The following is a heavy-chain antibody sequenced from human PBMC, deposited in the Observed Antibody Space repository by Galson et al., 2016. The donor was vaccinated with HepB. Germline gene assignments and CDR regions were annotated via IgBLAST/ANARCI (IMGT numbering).Heavy chain of an antibody. Sequence: QSGAEVKKPGESLKISCTTSGYKFTGKWIGWVRQKPGKGLEWMGIIYPGDSDTRYSPSFQGQVTISADKSTNTAHLQWSSLEASDTATYYCARSACSGGACYSFWYCEIWGRGTPVSVSS. J-gene: IGHJ2*01. CDR1: GYKFTGKW. CDR2: IYPGDSDT. CDR3: ARSACSGGACYSFWYCEI. V-gene: IGHV5-51*01. D-gene: IGHD2-15*01.